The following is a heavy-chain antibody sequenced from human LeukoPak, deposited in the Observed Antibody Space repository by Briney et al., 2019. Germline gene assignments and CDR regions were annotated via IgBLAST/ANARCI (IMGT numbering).Heavy chain of an antibody. V-gene: IGHV4-59*01. CDR1: GGSISSYY. J-gene: IGHJ4*02. CDR3: ARDRGGRYYYDSSGYDY. D-gene: IGHD3-22*01. CDR2: IYYSGST. Sequence: PSESLSLTCTVSGGSISSYYWSWIRQPPGKGLEWIGYIYYSGSTNYNPSIKSRVTISVDTSKNQFSLKLSSVTAADTAVYHCARDRGGRYYYDSSGYDYWGQGTLVTVSS.